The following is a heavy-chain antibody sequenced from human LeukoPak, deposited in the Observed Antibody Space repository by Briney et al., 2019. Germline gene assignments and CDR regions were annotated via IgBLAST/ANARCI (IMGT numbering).Heavy chain of an antibody. CDR3: ARDRTPYDGNGYYDAHDI. Sequence: GGSLRLSCAASGFTFSSYWMSWVRQAPGKGLEWVANIRQDESEKYFVDSVKGRFIISRDNAKNSLYLQMNSLRAEDTAVYHCARDRTPYDGNGYYDAHDIWGQGTMVTVSS. J-gene: IGHJ3*02. D-gene: IGHD3-22*01. CDR1: GFTFSSYW. V-gene: IGHV3-7*01. CDR2: IRQDESEK.